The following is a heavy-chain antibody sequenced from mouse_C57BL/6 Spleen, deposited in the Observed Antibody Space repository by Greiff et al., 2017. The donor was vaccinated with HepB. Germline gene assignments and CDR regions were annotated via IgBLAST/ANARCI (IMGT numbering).Heavy chain of an antibody. CDR1: GYTFTSYW. CDR2: IYPSDSET. J-gene: IGHJ2*01. Sequence: QVQLQQSGAELVRPGSSVKLSCKASGYTFTSYWMDWVKQRPGQGLEWIGNIYPSDSETHYNQKFKDKATLTVDKSSSTAYMQLSSLTSEDSAVYYCARPSLYYYGSSYDDWGQGTTLTVSS. V-gene: IGHV1-61*01. CDR3: ARPSLYYYGSSYDD. D-gene: IGHD1-1*01.